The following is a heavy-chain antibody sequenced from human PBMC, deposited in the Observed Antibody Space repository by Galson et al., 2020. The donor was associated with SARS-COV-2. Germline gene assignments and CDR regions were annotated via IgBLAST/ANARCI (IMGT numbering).Heavy chain of an antibody. CDR1: GYTLTELS. J-gene: IGHJ4*02. CDR3: ATVASYYDSSDNHK. CDR2: FDPEDGET. V-gene: IGHV1-24*01. D-gene: IGHD3-22*01. Sequence: ASVKVSCKVSGYTLTELSMHWVRQAPGKGLEWMGGFDPEDGETIYAQKFQGRVTMTEDTSTDTAYMELSSLRSEDTAVYYCATVASYYDSSDNHKWGQGTLVTVSS.